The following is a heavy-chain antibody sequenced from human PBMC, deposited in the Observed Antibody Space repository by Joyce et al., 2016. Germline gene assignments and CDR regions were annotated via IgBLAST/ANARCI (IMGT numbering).Heavy chain of an antibody. CDR3: ARTRGYNFGYSSLAYYDL. V-gene: IGHV4-39*01. J-gene: IGHJ4*02. Sequence: QQQLQESGPGLVKPSATLSLTCTVSGGSLSTSSYYWGWFRQPPGKGLEWIASIYYSGIPHHNPSLKSRVSISIDTSDNQFSLRLSSVTAADAAIYYCARTRGYNFGYSSLAYYDLWGRGTLVSVSS. CDR2: IYYSGIP. D-gene: IGHD5-18*01. CDR1: GGSLSTSSYY.